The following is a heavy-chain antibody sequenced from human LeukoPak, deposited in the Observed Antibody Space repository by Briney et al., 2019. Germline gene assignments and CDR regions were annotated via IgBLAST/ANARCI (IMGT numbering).Heavy chain of an antibody. V-gene: IGHV4-59*01. J-gene: IGHJ4*02. D-gene: IGHD6-19*01. CDR1: GGSISSYY. Sequence: SETLSLTCTVSGGSISSYYWSWIRQPPGKGLEWIGYIYYSGSTNYNPSLKSRVTISVDTSKNQFSLKLSSVTAADTAVDYCARGGGQAVAGPVDYWGQGTLVTVSS. CDR2: IYYSGST. CDR3: ARGGGQAVAGPVDY.